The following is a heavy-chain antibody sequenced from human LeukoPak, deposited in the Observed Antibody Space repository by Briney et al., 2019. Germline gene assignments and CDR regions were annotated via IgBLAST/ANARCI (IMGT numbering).Heavy chain of an antibody. D-gene: IGHD5-24*01. CDR1: GFTFSNNW. CDR3: ARDGDGYITPYYYYYGMDV. Sequence: GGSLRLSCAASGFTFSNNWMTWVRQAPGKGLEWVASVKKDASEKYYVDSVKGRFTISRDNAKNSLYLQMNSLRAEDTAVYYCARDGDGYITPYYYYYGMDVWGQGTTVTVSS. CDR2: VKKDASEK. J-gene: IGHJ6*02. V-gene: IGHV3-7*01.